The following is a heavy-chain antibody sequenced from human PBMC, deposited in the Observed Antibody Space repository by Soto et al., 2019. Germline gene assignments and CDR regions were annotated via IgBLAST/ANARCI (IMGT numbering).Heavy chain of an antibody. CDR3: AGTYDPADY. Sequence: ESGGGLVKPGGSLRLSCAASGISFSDYHMNWVRQAPGKGLEWVASITPSGRFINYADSVEGRFFFSRDNTKNSLFLQMNSLRGEDTAVYYCAGTYDPADYWGQGTLVVVSS. D-gene: IGHD3-22*01. CDR1: GISFSDYH. J-gene: IGHJ4*02. V-gene: IGHV3-21*01. CDR2: ITPSGRFI.